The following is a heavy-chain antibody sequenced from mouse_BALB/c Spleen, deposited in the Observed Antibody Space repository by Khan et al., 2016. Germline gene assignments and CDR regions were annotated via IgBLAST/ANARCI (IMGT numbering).Heavy chain of an antibody. CDR2: INTYTGEP. Sequence: QIQLVQSGPELKKPGETVKISCKASGYTFTNYGMNWVKQAPGKGLKWMGWINTYTGEPTYADDFKGRFAFSLETSASTAYLQINNLKNEDTATYFCARLSLDYTMDYWGQGTSVTVAS. J-gene: IGHJ4*01. V-gene: IGHV9-3-1*01. CDR1: GYTFTNYG. CDR3: ARLSLDYTMDY.